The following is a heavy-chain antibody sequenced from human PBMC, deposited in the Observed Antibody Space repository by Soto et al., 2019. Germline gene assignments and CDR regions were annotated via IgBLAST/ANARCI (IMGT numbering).Heavy chain of an antibody. CDR2: FDPEDGET. Sequence: ASVKVSCKVSGYTLTELSMHCVRQAPGKVLEWMGGFDPEDGETIYAQKFQGRVTMTEDTSTDTAYMELSSLRSEDTAVYYCATTELRGYSGYDYAFDYWGQGTLVTVSS. CDR3: ATTELRGYSGYDYAFDY. V-gene: IGHV1-24*01. CDR1: GYTLTELS. D-gene: IGHD5-12*01. J-gene: IGHJ4*02.